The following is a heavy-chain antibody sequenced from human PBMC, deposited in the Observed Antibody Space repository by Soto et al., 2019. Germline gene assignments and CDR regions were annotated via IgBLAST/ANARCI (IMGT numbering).Heavy chain of an antibody. V-gene: IGHV5-51*01. CDR3: ARRYCSSRDCPDDALDI. Sequence: PGESLKISCKGSGYSFSKYWIGWVRQMPGKGMKWMEIIYPGDSDTRYSPSFQGQVTISADKSISTTYLQWSSLKASDTAMYYCARRYCSSRDCPDDALDIWGQGTMVTVSS. CDR2: IYPGDSDT. J-gene: IGHJ3*02. CDR1: GYSFSKYW. D-gene: IGHD2-2*01.